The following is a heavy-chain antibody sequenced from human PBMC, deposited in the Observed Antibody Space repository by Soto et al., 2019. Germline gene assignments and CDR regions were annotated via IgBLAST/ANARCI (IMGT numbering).Heavy chain of an antibody. J-gene: IGHJ4*02. V-gene: IGHV4-34*01. Sequence: SETLSLTCAVYGGSFSRYYWSWIRQPPGKGLEWIGEINHSGSTNYNPSLKSRVTISVDTSKNQFSLKLSSVTAADTAVYYCARGESSSRVFGYWGQGTLVTVTS. CDR3: ARGESSSRVFGY. D-gene: IGHD6-13*01. CDR1: GGSFSRYY. CDR2: INHSGST.